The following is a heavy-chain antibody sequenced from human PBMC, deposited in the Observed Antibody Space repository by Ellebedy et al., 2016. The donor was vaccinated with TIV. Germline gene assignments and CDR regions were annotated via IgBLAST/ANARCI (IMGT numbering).Heavy chain of an antibody. CDR3: ARAITDTTLTDGYYYYGMDV. Sequence: ASVKVSCXASGFTFSSYGVSWVRQAPGQGLEWLGWINTYSGDSNYAQKLRGRVTVTTDTSTSTAYMELRGLRSDDSAVYYCARAITDTTLTDGYYYYGMDVWGQGTTVTVSS. CDR2: INTYSGDS. CDR1: GFTFSSYG. V-gene: IGHV1-18*01. J-gene: IGHJ6*02. D-gene: IGHD4-17*01.